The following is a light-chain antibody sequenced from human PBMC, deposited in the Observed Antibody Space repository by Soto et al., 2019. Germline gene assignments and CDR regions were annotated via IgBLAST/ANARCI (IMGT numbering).Light chain of an antibody. CDR3: SSYAGSNNPVV. Sequence: QSALTQPPSASGSPGQSVTISCTGTSSDVGGYNYVSWYQQHPGKAPKFMIFEVSRRPSGVPDRFSGSKSGNTASLTVSGLQADDEDDYYCSSYAGSNNPVVFGGGTKHTV. CDR2: EVS. J-gene: IGLJ2*01. V-gene: IGLV2-8*01. CDR1: SSDVGGYNY.